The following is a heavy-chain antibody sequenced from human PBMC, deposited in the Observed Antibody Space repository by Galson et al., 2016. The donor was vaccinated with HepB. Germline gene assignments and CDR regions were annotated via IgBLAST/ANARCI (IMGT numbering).Heavy chain of an antibody. CDR2: IWYDGSNK. CDR3: AKDYSGSYPIYYFDY. V-gene: IGHV3-33*06. Sequence: SLRLSCAASGFSFSNHGMHWVRQAPGKGLEWVAVIWYDGSNKYYADSVKGRLTISRDNSKNTLYLQMNSLSAEDTAVYFCAKDYSGSYPIYYFDYWGQGTLVTVSS. J-gene: IGHJ4*02. CDR1: GFSFSNHG. D-gene: IGHD1-26*01.